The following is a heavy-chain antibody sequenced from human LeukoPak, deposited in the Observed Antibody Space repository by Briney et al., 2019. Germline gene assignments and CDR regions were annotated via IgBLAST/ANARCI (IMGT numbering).Heavy chain of an antibody. CDR1: GFTVSSNY. Sequence: GGSLGLSCAASGFTVSSNYMSWVRQAPGKGLEWVSVIYSGGSTYYADSVKGRFTISRDNSKNTLYLQMNSLRAEDTAVYYCARTSRNYYGSGSLDYWGQGTLVTVSS. CDR3: ARTSRNYYGSGSLDY. CDR2: IYSGGST. V-gene: IGHV3-66*01. D-gene: IGHD3-10*01. J-gene: IGHJ4*02.